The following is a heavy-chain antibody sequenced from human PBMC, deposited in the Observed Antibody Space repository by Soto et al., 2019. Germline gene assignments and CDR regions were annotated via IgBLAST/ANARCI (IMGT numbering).Heavy chain of an antibody. CDR1: GFTFSSYA. CDR2: ISYDGSNK. V-gene: IGHV3-30-3*01. D-gene: IGHD5-12*01. CDR3: ASKIRRDGYEGAFDI. J-gene: IGHJ3*02. Sequence: QVQLVESGGGVVQPGRSLRLSCAASGFTFSSYAMHWVRQAPGKGLEWVAVISYDGSNKYYADSVKGRFTISRDNYKKPLSLQMNSLRAEDTAVYYCASKIRRDGYEGAFDIWGQGTMVTVSS.